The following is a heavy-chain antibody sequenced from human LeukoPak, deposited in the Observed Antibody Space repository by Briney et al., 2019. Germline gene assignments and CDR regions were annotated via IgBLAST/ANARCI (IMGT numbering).Heavy chain of an antibody. CDR1: GFTFSDYA. Sequence: QSGGSLRLSCAASGFTFSDYAMHWVRQAPGEGLEWVAVISYDGRDTYYADSVKGRFTISRDNAKNSLYLQMNSLRAEDTAVYYCARVSSEYGDYGVNWFDPWGQGTLVTVSS. CDR3: ARVSSEYGDYGVNWFDP. D-gene: IGHD4-17*01. CDR2: ISYDGRDT. V-gene: IGHV3-30*04. J-gene: IGHJ5*02.